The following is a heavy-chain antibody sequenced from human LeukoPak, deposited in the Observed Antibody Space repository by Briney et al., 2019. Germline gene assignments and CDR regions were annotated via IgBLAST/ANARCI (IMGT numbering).Heavy chain of an antibody. CDR1: GFTFSNYA. D-gene: IGHD3-10*01. CDR2: LSYDGGNK. J-gene: IGHJ4*02. V-gene: IGHV3-30-3*01. Sequence: GGSLRLSYAASGFTFSNYAMHWVRQAPGKGLEWVATLSYDGGNKYYADSVKGRFTISRDNSKNTLYLQMNSLRAEDTAVFYCARGHYYDSGGPFNYWGQGTLVTVSS. CDR3: ARGHYYDSGGPFNY.